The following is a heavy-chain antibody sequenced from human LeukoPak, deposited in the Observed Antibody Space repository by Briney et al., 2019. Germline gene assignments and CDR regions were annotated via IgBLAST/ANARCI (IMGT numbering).Heavy chain of an antibody. Sequence: GGSLRLSCAASGFSFSDYSINWFRQAPGKGLEWVSAISGSGGSTYYADSVKGRFTISRDNSKNTLYLQMNSLRAEDTAVYYCANRNSSGSTYWGQGTLVTVSS. J-gene: IGHJ4*02. CDR2: ISGSGGST. V-gene: IGHV3-23*01. D-gene: IGHD6-19*01. CDR1: GFSFSDYS. CDR3: ANRNSSGSTY.